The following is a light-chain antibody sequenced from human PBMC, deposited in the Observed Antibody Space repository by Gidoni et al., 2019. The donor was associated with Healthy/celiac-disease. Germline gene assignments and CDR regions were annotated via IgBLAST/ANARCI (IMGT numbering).Light chain of an antibody. CDR1: QDSSNY. J-gene: IGKJ3*01. CDR2: DAS. CDR3: QQYDNLLPFT. V-gene: IGKV1-33*01. Sequence: DIQMTQSPSSLSASVGDRVTITCQASQDSSNYLNWYQQKPEKAPKLLIYDASNLETGVPSWFGGSGSATDITFTISSVQPEDIATYCCQQYDNLLPFTFGPGTKVDIK.